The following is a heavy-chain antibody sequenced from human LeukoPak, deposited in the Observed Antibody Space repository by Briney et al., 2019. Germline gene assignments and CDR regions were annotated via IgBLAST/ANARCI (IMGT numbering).Heavy chain of an antibody. Sequence: ASVKVSCKASGYTFTGYYMHWVRQAPGQGLEWMGWINPNSGGTNYAQKFQGRVTMTRDTSISTAYMELSRLRSGDTAVYYCARDDYYDSSGYYYQHYYYMDVWGKGTTVTISS. D-gene: IGHD3-22*01. V-gene: IGHV1-2*02. J-gene: IGHJ6*03. CDR3: ARDDYYDSSGYYYQHYYYMDV. CDR2: INPNSGGT. CDR1: GYTFTGYY.